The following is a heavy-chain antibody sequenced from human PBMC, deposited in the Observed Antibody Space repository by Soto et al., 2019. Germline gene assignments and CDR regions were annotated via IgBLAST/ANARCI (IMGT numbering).Heavy chain of an antibody. CDR2: IYTSGST. CDR3: ARVSNYYDRYGYSEAACDI. Sequence: SETLSLTCTVSGGSISGYYWSWIRQPAGKGLECIGRIYTSGSTDYNPSLKSRVTMSVDTSKNQFSLKLSSVTAADTAVYYCARVSNYYDRYGYSEAACDIWGQGTMGTVSS. CDR1: GGSISGYY. D-gene: IGHD3-22*01. V-gene: IGHV4-4*07. J-gene: IGHJ3*02.